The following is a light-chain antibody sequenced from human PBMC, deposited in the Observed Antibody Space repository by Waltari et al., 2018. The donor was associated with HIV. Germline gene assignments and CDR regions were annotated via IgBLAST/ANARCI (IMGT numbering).Light chain of an antibody. Sequence: SYVLTQPPSVSVAPGQTARMTCGGNNIGSKRLHWYQQKPGQAPVLVVYDDRDRPSGIPERFSGSNFGNTATLTITRVEDGDEADYYCQVWESSTDDHQVVFGGGTKLTVL. V-gene: IGLV3-21*02. CDR1: NIGSKR. CDR2: DDR. CDR3: QVWESSTDDHQVV. J-gene: IGLJ2*01.